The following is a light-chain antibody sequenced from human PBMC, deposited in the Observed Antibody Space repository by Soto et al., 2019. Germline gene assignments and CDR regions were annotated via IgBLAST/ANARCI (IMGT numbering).Light chain of an antibody. Sequence: DIQMTQSPPSLSASVGDRATITCRASQSISSYLNWYQQKPGKAPKLLIYAASSLQSGVPSRFSGGGSGTDFTLTISSLQPEDFGTYYCQQSYTSPVTFGGGTKVDIK. CDR2: AAS. J-gene: IGKJ4*01. CDR1: QSISSY. CDR3: QQSYTSPVT. V-gene: IGKV1-39*01.